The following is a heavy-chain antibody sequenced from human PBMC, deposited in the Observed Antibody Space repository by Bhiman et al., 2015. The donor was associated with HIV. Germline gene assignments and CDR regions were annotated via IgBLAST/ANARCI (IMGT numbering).Heavy chain of an antibody. Sequence: EVQLVESGGGLVQPGGSLRLSCAASGFTFSTYWMSWVRQAPGKGLEWVATIKQDGSEKYYVDSVRGRFTISRDNAKNSLYLQMNSLRAEDTAVYYCAREFTGYSSSNFDYWGQGTLVTVSS. J-gene: IGHJ4*02. CDR3: AREFTGYSSSNFDY. CDR1: GFTFSTYW. V-gene: IGHV3-7*01. CDR2: IKQDGSEK. D-gene: IGHD6-13*01.